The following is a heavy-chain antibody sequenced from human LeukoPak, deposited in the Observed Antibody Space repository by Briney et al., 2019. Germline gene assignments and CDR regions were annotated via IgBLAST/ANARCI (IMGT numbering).Heavy chain of an antibody. D-gene: IGHD1-26*01. V-gene: IGHV3-21*01. CDR2: ISSSSTYI. Sequence: SGGSLRLSCAASGFSFSGYSMNWVRQAPGKGLEWVSSISSSSTYIYYADSVKGRFTISRDNAKNSLYLQMNSLRAEDTAVYYCARDPGATAYWGQGTLVTVSS. CDR3: ARDPGATAY. CDR1: GFSFSGYS. J-gene: IGHJ4*02.